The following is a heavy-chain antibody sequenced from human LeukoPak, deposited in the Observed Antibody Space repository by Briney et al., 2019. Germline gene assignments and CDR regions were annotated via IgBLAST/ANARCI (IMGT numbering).Heavy chain of an antibody. J-gene: IGHJ5*02. V-gene: IGHV1-2*02. CDR3: ARGLYSSTYGWFDP. D-gene: IGHD6-13*01. CDR2: INPNSGGT. CDR1: GYTFTGYY. Sequence: ASVKVSCKASGYTFTGYYMHWVRQAPGQGLEWMGWINPNSGGTNYAQKFQGRVTMTRDTSISTAYMELSSLRSEDTAVYYCARGLYSSTYGWFDPWGQGTLVTVSS.